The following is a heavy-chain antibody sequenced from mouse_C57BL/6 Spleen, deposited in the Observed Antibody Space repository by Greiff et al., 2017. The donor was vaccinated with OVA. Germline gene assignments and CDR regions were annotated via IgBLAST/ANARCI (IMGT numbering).Heavy chain of an antibody. Sequence: QVQLQQPGAELVKPGASVKLSCKASGYAFTNYLIEWVKQRPGQGLEWIGVINPGSGGTNYNEKFKGKATLTADKSSSTAYMQLSSLTSEDSAVYFCARSYGRDYAMDYWGQGTSVTVSS. J-gene: IGHJ4*01. CDR3: ARSYGRDYAMDY. D-gene: IGHD1-1*01. CDR1: GYAFTNYL. CDR2: INPGSGGT. V-gene: IGHV1-54*01.